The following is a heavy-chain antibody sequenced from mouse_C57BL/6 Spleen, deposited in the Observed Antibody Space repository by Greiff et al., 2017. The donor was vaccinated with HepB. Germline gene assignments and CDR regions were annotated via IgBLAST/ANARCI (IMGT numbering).Heavy chain of an antibody. V-gene: IGHV1-80*01. D-gene: IGHD1-1*01. CDR2: IYPGDGDT. CDR1: GYAFSSYW. Sequence: QVQLQQSGAELVKPGASVKISCKASGYAFSSYWMNWVKQRPGKGLEWIGQIYPGDGDTNYNGKFKGKATLTADKSSSTAYMQLSSLTSEDSAVYFCARFLLITPVVAKAMDYWGQGTSVTVSS. J-gene: IGHJ4*01. CDR3: ARFLLITPVVAKAMDY.